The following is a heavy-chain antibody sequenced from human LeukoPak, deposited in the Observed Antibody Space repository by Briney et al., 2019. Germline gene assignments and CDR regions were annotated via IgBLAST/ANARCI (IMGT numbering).Heavy chain of an antibody. D-gene: IGHD2-15*01. CDR2: IYPSGST. CDR1: GGSISSYY. CDR3: ARTTPRAATFDS. V-gene: IGHV4-4*07. J-gene: IGHJ4*02. Sequence: PSETLSLTCSVSGGSISSYYWSWIRQPAGKGLEWIGRIYPSGSTNYNPSLKSRVTMSVDTSKNQFSLKLSSVTAADTAVYYCARTTPRAATFDSWGQGTLVTVSS.